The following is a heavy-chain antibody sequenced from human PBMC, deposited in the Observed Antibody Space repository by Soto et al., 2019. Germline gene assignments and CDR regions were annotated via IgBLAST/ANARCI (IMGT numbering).Heavy chain of an antibody. Sequence: GGSLRLSCAASGFMFSAYWMSWVRQAPGKGLEWVANIHGDGGKIYYVDSVKGRFTISRDNAKRSLYLQMNSLRAEDTAVYYCARDFYGGYTYGPGDYWGQGALVTAPQ. CDR1: GFMFSAYW. CDR3: ARDFYGGYTYGPGDY. D-gene: IGHD5-18*01. V-gene: IGHV3-7*01. J-gene: IGHJ4*02. CDR2: IHGDGGKI.